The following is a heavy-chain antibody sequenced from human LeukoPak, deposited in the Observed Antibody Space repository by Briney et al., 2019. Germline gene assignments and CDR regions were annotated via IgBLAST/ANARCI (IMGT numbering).Heavy chain of an antibody. V-gene: IGHV4-39*01. CDR1: GGSISSNNYY. J-gene: IGHJ4*02. D-gene: IGHD6-13*01. Sequence: MTSETLSLTCTVSGGSISSNNYYWGWVRQPPGKGLEWIGSIYYSGSTYYKPSLKSRVTISVDTSENQFSLKLSSVTAADTAVYYCATCRGNSSIPDYWGQGTLVTVSS. CDR3: ATCRGNSSIPDY. CDR2: IYYSGST.